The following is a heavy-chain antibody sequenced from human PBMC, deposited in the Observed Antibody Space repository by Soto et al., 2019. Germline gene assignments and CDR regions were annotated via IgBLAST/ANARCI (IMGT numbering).Heavy chain of an antibody. Sequence: SETLSLTSAVYGGYFGGYYWSWIRQPPGKGLEWIGEINHSGSTNYNPSLKSRVTISVDTSKNQFSLKLSSVTAADTAVYYCARSPYPPYSMITYGGHRYGMDVWGQGTTVTVSS. CDR2: INHSGST. CDR1: GGYFGGYY. V-gene: IGHV4-34*01. D-gene: IGHD3-16*01. CDR3: ARSPYPPYSMITYGGHRYGMDV. J-gene: IGHJ6*02.